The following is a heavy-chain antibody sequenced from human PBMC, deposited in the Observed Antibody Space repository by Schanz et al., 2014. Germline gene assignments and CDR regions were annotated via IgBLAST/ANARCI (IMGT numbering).Heavy chain of an antibody. CDR2: IIPSLGLA. D-gene: IGHD6-6*01. V-gene: IGHV1-69*04. CDR3: ARDQSPYTNSSDVRYFDS. J-gene: IGHJ4*02. Sequence: QVQLEQSGAEVKKPGSSVKVSCKASGGTFSSFGINWVRQAPGQGLEWMGRIIPSLGLAKYEQKFQDKVTITADTSTTTAYMELSGLRSDDTAVYYCARDQSPYTNSSDVRYFDSWGPGALVTVSS. CDR1: GGTFSSFG.